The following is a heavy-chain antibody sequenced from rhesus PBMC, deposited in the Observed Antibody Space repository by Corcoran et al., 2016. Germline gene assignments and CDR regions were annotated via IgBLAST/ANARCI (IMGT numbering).Heavy chain of an antibody. J-gene: IGHJ4*01. CDR2: IGGKSCSN. Sequence: QVQLQESGPGLVKPSETLSLTCAVSGGSISSSNWWRWIRQPPGKGLEWIGNIGGKSCSNFYNPTLKSGINMSKDTSKNQFSLKLECGTAADPAVYYFARLPYGNYYFDYWGQGVLVTVSS. CDR1: GGSISSSNW. D-gene: IGHD4-35*01. V-gene: IGHV4-65*02. CDR3: ARLPYGNYYFDY.